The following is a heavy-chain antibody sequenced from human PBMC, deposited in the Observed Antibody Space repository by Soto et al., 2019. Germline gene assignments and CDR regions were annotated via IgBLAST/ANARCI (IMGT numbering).Heavy chain of an antibody. CDR3: ARLRIATNNYKWFDP. D-gene: IGHD2-21*01. J-gene: IGHJ5*02. V-gene: IGHV4-31*03. CDR2: IYVTGAV. CDR1: GAALNSGNYY. Sequence: TLSLTCSVSGAALNSGNYYWSWIRQVPGKGLEWIGHIYVTGAVDYNPSLRDRIAISQDTSERQFSLNLRLVTAADTAVYYCARLRIATNNYKWFDPWGQGTLVTVSS.